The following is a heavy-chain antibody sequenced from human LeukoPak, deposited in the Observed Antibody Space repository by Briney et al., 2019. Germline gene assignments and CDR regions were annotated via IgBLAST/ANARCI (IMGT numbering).Heavy chain of an antibody. CDR2: ISYDGSNK. D-gene: IGHD2-2*01. Sequence: GRSLRLSCAASGFTFSSYAMHWVRQAPGKGLEWVAVISYDGSNKYYADSVKGRFTISRDNSKNTLYLQMNSLRAEDTAVYYCARGDIVVVPAAMNEFDYWGQGTLVTVSS. CDR3: ARGDIVVVPAAMNEFDY. CDR1: GFTFSSYA. V-gene: IGHV3-30-3*01. J-gene: IGHJ4*02.